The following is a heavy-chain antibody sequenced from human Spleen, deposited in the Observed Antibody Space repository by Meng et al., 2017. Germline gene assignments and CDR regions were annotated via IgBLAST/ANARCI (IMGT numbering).Heavy chain of an antibody. J-gene: IGHJ4*02. V-gene: IGHV4-34*01. Sequence: QVQPQQWGAGLLKPSETLSLTCAVYGGSFSGYYWSWIRQPPGKGLEWIGEINHSGSTNYNPSLKSRVTISVDTSKNQFSLKLSSVTAADTAVYYCARGPEAPYSSGWIFDYWGQGTLVTVSS. CDR3: ARGPEAPYSSGWIFDY. CDR2: INHSGST. D-gene: IGHD6-19*01. CDR1: GGSFSGYY.